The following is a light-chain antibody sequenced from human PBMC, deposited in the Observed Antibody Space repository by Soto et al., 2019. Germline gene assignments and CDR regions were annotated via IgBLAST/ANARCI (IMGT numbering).Light chain of an antibody. CDR3: QQFHSFPWT. CDR1: QTIHSF. CDR2: DAS. V-gene: IGKV1-5*01. Sequence: DIQMTQSPSTLSASVGDRVTITCRASQTIHSFLAWYQQKARKAPKLLIYDASNLESGVPSRFSGSGSGTEFTLTVSSLQPDDFATFYCQQFHSFPWTFGQGTKVDIK. J-gene: IGKJ1*01.